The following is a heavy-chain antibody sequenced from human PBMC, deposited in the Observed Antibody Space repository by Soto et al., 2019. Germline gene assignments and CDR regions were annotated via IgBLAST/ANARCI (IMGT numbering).Heavy chain of an antibody. CDR2: ISSSGTTI. CDR1: GFTFSDYY. J-gene: IGHJ4*02. CDR3: ARVQYSSSWSDY. V-gene: IGHV3-11*01. Sequence: GSLRLSCAASGFTFSDYYMSWIRQAPGKGLEWVSHISSSGTTIYYADSVKGRFTISRDNAKNPLYLQMNSLRAEDTAVYYCARVQYSSSWSDYWGQGTLVTVSS. D-gene: IGHD6-13*01.